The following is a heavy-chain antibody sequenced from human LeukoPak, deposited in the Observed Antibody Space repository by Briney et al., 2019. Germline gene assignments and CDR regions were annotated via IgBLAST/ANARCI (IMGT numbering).Heavy chain of an antibody. CDR1: AGSISDYY. D-gene: IGHD5-12*01. J-gene: IGHJ4*02. CDR2: ISYSGST. Sequence: PSETLSLTCTVSAGSISDYYWNWIRQPPGKGLEWIGYISYSGSTNYNPSLKSRVIISVDTSKNQFSLKLSSVTAADTAVYYCARASRGYDPPTLYWGQGTLVTVSS. CDR3: ARASRGYDPPTLY. V-gene: IGHV4-59*12.